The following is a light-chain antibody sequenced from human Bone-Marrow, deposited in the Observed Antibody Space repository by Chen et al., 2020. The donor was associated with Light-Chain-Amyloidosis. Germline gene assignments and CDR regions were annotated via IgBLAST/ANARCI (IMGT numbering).Light chain of an antibody. V-gene: IGLV2-23*01. CDR1: SSHVGRYNL. CDR2: AST. Sequence: QSALPQPASVSGSPGQWITISCTGTSSHVGRYNLVSWYQHNPGKAPKLIIYASTNGPAGVSGRVSGYGSRNTPALTITVRQGEDEAGSCSYSYAHAPPFVRFGGGTKLTVL. J-gene: IGLJ2*01. CDR3: YSYAHAPPFVR.